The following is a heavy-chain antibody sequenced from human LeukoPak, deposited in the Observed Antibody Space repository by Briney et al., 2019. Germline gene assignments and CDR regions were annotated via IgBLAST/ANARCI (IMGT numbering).Heavy chain of an antibody. Sequence: PGGSLRLSCAASGFSFSSYSMNWVRQAPGKGLEWVSYISSSSSTIYYADSVKGRFTISRDNAKNSLYLQMNSLRAEDTAVYYCARDRGIVATSAYYYYMDVWGKGTTVTVSS. D-gene: IGHD5-12*01. V-gene: IGHV3-48*01. CDR2: ISSSSSTI. J-gene: IGHJ6*03. CDR3: ARDRGIVATSAYYYYMDV. CDR1: GFSFSSYS.